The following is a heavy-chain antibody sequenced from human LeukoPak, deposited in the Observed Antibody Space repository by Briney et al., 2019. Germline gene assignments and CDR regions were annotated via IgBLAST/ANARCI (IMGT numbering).Heavy chain of an antibody. CDR3: ARASYPDRQAGLWFDP. J-gene: IGHJ5*02. Sequence: SETLSLTCTVSGGSISSYYWSWIRQPAGKGLEWIGRIYTSGSTNYNPSLKSRVTMSVDTSKNQFSLKLSSVTAADTAVYYCARASYPDRQAGLWFDPWGQGTLVTVSS. CDR2: IYTSGST. CDR1: GGSISSYY. V-gene: IGHV4-4*07. D-gene: IGHD6-19*01.